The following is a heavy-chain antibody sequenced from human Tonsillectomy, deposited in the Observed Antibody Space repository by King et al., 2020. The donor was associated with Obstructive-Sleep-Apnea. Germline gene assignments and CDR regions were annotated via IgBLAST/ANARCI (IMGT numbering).Heavy chain of an antibody. CDR1: GYNFTTYW. CDR2: IDPSDAYT. V-gene: IGHV5-10-1*01. Sequence: QLVQSGAEVKKPGESLKISCEGSGYNFTTYWITWVRQMPGKGLEWMARIDPSDAYTNYSPSFQGHVTISADKSISTAYLQWSSLKASDTAMYYCARRAVAGNWGYFDLWGRGTLVTVSS. CDR3: ARRAVAGNWGYFDL. D-gene: IGHD6-19*01. J-gene: IGHJ2*01.